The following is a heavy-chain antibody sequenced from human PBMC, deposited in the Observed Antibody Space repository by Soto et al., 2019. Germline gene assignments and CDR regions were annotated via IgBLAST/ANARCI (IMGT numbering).Heavy chain of an antibody. V-gene: IGHV3-23*01. J-gene: IGHJ4*02. CDR3: AKYLLEDTSSIFDR. Sequence: LGGSLRLSCAASGFTFSSFGMTWVRQGPGKGLEWVSAIIGSGSDTWYADSVQGRFTISRDNSKNTLYLHMHSLRAEDTAVYYCAKYLLEDTSSIFDRWGQGTLVTVSS. D-gene: IGHD3-3*01. CDR2: IIGSGSDT. CDR1: GFTFSSFG.